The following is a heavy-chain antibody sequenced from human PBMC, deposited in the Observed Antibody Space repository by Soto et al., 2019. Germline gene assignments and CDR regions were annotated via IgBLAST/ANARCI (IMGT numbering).Heavy chain of an antibody. Sequence: EVQLVESGGGLVQPGGSLRLSCAVSGFTFSSFWMHWVRQAPGEGLVWVSRINTDGSSTSYADSVKGRFTISRDNAKNTLYLQMSSRRVEDTAMYYGAKSGVDTFGLSYWGQGTLVTVSS. CDR1: GFTFSSFW. CDR2: INTDGSST. V-gene: IGHV3-74*01. CDR3: AKSGVDTFGLSY. D-gene: IGHD5-18*01. J-gene: IGHJ4*02.